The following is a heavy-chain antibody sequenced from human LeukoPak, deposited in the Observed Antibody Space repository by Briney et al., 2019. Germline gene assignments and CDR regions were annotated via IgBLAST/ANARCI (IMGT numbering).Heavy chain of an antibody. Sequence: ASVKVSCKASGYTFTSYDINWVRHATGQGLEWMGWMNPNSGNTGYAQKFQGRVTMTRNTSISTAYMELSSLRSEDTAVYYCARVDYYGSGSYYTYYYYGMDVWGQGTTVTVSS. CDR1: GYTFTSYD. V-gene: IGHV1-8*01. CDR2: MNPNSGNT. J-gene: IGHJ6*02. CDR3: ARVDYYGSGSYYTYYYYGMDV. D-gene: IGHD3-10*01.